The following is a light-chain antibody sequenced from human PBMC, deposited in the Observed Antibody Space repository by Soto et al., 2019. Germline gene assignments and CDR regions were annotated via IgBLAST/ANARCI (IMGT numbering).Light chain of an antibody. V-gene: IGKV3-20*01. Sequence: ENVLTQSPGTLSLSLGERASLSCRASQSVSNNYLAWYQQKRGQGPRLLIYGASSRATGIPDRFSGSGSGTDFTLTINRLEPEDFALYYCQQYGYSPAFGGGTKVEIK. J-gene: IGKJ4*01. CDR1: QSVSNNY. CDR3: QQYGYSPA. CDR2: GAS.